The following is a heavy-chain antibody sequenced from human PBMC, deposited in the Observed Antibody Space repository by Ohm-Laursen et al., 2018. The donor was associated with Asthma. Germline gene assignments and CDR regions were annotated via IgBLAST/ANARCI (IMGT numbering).Heavy chain of an antibody. CDR2: ISYDGSNK. V-gene: IGHV3-30-3*01. CDR3: ARDGPLLLQPAYGFDP. J-gene: IGHJ5*02. CDR1: GFTFSSYA. D-gene: IGHD2-21*02. Sequence: SLRLSCSAPGFTFSSYAMHWVRQAPGKGLEWVAVISYDGSNKYYADSVKGRFTISRDNSKNTLYLQMNSLRAEDTAVYYCARDGPLLLQPAYGFDPWGQGTLVTVSS.